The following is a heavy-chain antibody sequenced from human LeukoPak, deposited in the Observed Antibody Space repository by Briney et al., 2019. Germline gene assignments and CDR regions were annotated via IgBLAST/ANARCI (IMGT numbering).Heavy chain of an antibody. CDR3: ARDSRSMITSPVIWFDP. V-gene: IGHV4-59*01. D-gene: IGHD3-16*01. CDR2: IYYSGST. CDR1: GGSISSYY. Sequence: PSETLSLTCTVSGGSISSYYWSWIRQPPGKGLEWIGYIYYSGSTNYNPSLKSRVTISVDTSKNQFSLKLSSVTAADTAVYYCARDSRSMITSPVIWFDPWGQGTLVTVPS. J-gene: IGHJ5*02.